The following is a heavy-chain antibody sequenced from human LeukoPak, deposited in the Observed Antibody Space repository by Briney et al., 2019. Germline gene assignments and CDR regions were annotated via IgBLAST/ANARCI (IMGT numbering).Heavy chain of an antibody. Sequence: RASVKVSCKASGYTFTSYDINWVRQAPGQGLEWMGWISAYNGNTNYAQKLQGSVTMTTDTSTSTAYMELRSLRSDDTAVYYCARFFGADDNWFDPWGQGTLVTVSS. J-gene: IGHJ5*02. CDR1: GYTFTSYD. V-gene: IGHV1-18*01. CDR2: ISAYNGNT. D-gene: IGHD3-3*01. CDR3: ARFFGADDNWFDP.